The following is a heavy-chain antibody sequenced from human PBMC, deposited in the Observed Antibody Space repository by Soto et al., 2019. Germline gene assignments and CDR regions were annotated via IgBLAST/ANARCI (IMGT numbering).Heavy chain of an antibody. Sequence: VQLVESGGGVVQPGRSLRLSCAASGFAFSDYAMYWVRQAPGKRLEWVAVVSYDGRNTHYADSVKGRFTISRDSSKNTVSLEMTSLRAEDTAVYYCATGGRQWLVTSDFNYWGQGALVTVPS. J-gene: IGHJ4*02. CDR1: GFAFSDYA. V-gene: IGHV3-30*03. CDR3: ATGGRQWLVTSDFNY. CDR2: VSYDGRNT. D-gene: IGHD6-19*01.